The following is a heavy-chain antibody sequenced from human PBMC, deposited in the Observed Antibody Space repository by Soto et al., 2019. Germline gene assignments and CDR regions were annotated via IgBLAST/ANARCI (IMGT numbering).Heavy chain of an antibody. V-gene: IGHV1-69*06. Sequence: QVQLVQSGAEVKKPGSSVKVSCSASGGTFSDYSITWVRQAPGQGLEWMGGIIPIFDSTIYAQKFQGRVTITADKSTSTAFLELSSLRFEDTGIYYCARVMGKMGIAVAPWAFDVWGQGAVVTVSS. D-gene: IGHD6-19*01. CDR1: GGTFSDYS. CDR3: ARVMGKMGIAVAPWAFDV. CDR2: IIPIFDST. J-gene: IGHJ3*01.